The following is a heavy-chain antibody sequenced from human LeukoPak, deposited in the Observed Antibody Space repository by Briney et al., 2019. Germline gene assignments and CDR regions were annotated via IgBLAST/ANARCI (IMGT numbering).Heavy chain of an antibody. CDR3: ARHEDIVDVVAATD. J-gene: IGHJ4*02. CDR2: IKQDGSEK. V-gene: IGHV3-7*01. Sequence: GGSLRLSCAASGFTFSSYWMSWVRQAPGKGLEWVANIKQDGSEKYYVDSVKGRFTISRDNAKDSLYLQMNSLRAEDTAVYCCARHEDIVDVVAATDWGQGTLVTVSS. CDR1: GFTFSSYW. D-gene: IGHD2-15*01.